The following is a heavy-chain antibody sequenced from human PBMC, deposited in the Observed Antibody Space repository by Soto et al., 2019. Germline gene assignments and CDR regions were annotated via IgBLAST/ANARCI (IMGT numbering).Heavy chain of an antibody. J-gene: IGHJ3*02. CDR1: GGSISSGGYY. CDR3: ARDQGDDYYDSSGYPHDAFDI. Sequence: PSETLSLTCTVPGGSISSGGYYWSWIRQHPGKGLEWIGYIYYSGSTYYNPSLKSRVTISVDTSKNQFSLKLSSVTAADTAVYYCARDQGDDYYDSSGYPHDAFDIWGQGTMVTVSS. D-gene: IGHD3-22*01. CDR2: IYYSGST. V-gene: IGHV4-31*03.